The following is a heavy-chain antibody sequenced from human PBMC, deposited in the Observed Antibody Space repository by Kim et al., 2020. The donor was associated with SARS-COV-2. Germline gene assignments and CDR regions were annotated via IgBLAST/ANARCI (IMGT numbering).Heavy chain of an antibody. CDR2: LSANSGGT. CDR1: GYTFTDYH. V-gene: IGHV1-2*06. D-gene: IGHD3-10*01. J-gene: IGHJ4*02. CDR3: ARSSLLGFDH. Sequence: ASVKVSCRASGYTFTDYHIHWVRQAPGQGLEWVGRLSANSGGTNYAQKFRGRVTMTRDTSINTVYLELTRLTSDDTAVYYCARSSLLGFDHWGQGTLVTV.